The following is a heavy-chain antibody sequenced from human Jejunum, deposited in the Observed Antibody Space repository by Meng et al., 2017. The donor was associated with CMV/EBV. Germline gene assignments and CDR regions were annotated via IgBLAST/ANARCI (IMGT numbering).Heavy chain of an antibody. V-gene: IGHV6-1*01. CDR1: GDSVSSNSAT. Sequence: GDSVSSNSATWNWIRQSPSGGLEWLGRTYYRLRWYNDYALSVKSRISVNADASKNQFSLQLNSVSPEDTAVYYCARDRGSSRYFDYWGQGTLVTVSS. CDR3: ARDRGSSRYFDY. D-gene: IGHD2-2*01. J-gene: IGHJ4*02. CDR2: TYYRLRWYN.